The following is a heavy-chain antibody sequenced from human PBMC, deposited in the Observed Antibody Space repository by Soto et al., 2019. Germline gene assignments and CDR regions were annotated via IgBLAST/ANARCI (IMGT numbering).Heavy chain of an antibody. CDR2: IYSGGST. CDR1: GFTVSTKY. D-gene: IGHD3-16*01. Sequence: EVQLVESGGGLVQPGGSLRLSCAASGFTVSTKYMSWVRQAPGKGLEWVSVIYSGGSTFYAASVRGRFTISREHHKNTVNLKMNSLRAEDTAVYYCARDPWAADYWGQGTLVTVAS. CDR3: ARDPWAADY. V-gene: IGHV3-66*01. J-gene: IGHJ4*02.